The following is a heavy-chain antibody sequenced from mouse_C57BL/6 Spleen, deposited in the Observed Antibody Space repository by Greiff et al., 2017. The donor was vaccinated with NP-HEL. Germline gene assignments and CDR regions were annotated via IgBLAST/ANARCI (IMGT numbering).Heavy chain of an antibody. D-gene: IGHD3-2*02. CDR1: GYTFTNYW. V-gene: IGHV1-63*01. CDR2: IYPGGGYT. Sequence: VQLQQSGAELVRPGTSVKMSCKASGYTFTNYWIGWAKQRPGHGLEWIGDIYPGGGYTNYNEKFKGKATLTADKSSSTAYMQFSSLTSEDSAIYYCARGGTAQATWDAMDYWGQGTSVTVSS. CDR3: ARGGTAQATWDAMDY. J-gene: IGHJ4*01.